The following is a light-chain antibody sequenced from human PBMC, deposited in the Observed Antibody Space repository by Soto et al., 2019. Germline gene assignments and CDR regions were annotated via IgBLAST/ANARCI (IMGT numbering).Light chain of an antibody. CDR2: SNN. J-gene: IGLJ1*01. CDR3: AAWDDSLNGFYV. V-gene: IGLV1-44*01. CDR1: RSDIGGHNY. Sequence: QSALTQPASVSGSPGQSITVSCTGTRSDIGGHNYVAWYQQLPGTAPKLLIYSNNQRPSGVPDRFSGSKSGTSASLAISGLQSEDEADYYCAAWDDSLNGFYVFGTGTKV.